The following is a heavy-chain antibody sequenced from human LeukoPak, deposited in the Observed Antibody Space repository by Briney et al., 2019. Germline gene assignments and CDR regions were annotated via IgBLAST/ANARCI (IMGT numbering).Heavy chain of an antibody. Sequence: PGGSLRLSCAASGFTFSSYEMNWVRQAPGKGLEWISYITSSGSTIYYSESVKGRFTISRDNGKNSLYLQMNSLRAEDTAAYYCARDVTPGSQDAFDIWGQGTMVTVSS. CDR2: ITSSGSTI. CDR1: GFTFSSYE. J-gene: IGHJ3*02. CDR3: ARDVTPGSQDAFDI. D-gene: IGHD1-14*01. V-gene: IGHV3-48*03.